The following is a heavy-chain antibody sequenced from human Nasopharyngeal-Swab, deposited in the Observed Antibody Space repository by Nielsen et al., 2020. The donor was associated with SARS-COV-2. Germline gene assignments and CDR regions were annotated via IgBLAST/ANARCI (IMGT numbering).Heavy chain of an antibody. CDR3: ARDRLRQGYDFWSGYYPDAFDI. J-gene: IGHJ3*02. CDR1: GFTFSDYY. Sequence: GESLKISCAASGFTFSDYYMSWIRQAPGKGLEWVSYISSSSSYTNYADSVKGRFTISRGNAKNSLYLQMNSLRAEDTAVYYCARDRLRQGYDFWSGYYPDAFDIWGQGTMVTVSS. CDR2: ISSSSSYT. V-gene: IGHV3-11*06. D-gene: IGHD3-3*01.